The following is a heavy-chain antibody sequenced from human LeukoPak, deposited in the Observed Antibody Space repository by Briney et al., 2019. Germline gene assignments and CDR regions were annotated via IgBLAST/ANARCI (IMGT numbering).Heavy chain of an antibody. CDR1: GFTFSSYS. CDR2: ISSSSSYI. CDR3: ARDESYYYDSSGLSTFDY. V-gene: IGHV3-21*01. J-gene: IGHJ4*02. D-gene: IGHD3-22*01. Sequence: GGSLRLSCAASGFTFSSYSMNWVRQAPGKGLEWVSSISSSSSYIYYADSVKGRFTISRDNAKNSLYLQMNGLRAEDTAVYYCARDESYYYDSSGLSTFDYWGQGTLVTVSS.